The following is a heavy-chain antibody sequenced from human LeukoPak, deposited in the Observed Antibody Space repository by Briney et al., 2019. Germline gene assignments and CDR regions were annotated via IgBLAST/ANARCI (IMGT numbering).Heavy chain of an antibody. CDR1: GHTFTGYY. J-gene: IGHJ4*02. CDR3: ARDRFVVVPAAITNY. Sequence: ASVKVSCKASGHTFTGYYMHWVRQAPGQGLEWMGWINANSGGTNYAQKFQGRVTMTRDTSISTAYMELSRLRSDDTAVYYCARDRFVVVPAAITNYWGQGTLVTVSS. D-gene: IGHD2-2*01. V-gene: IGHV1-2*02. CDR2: INANSGGT.